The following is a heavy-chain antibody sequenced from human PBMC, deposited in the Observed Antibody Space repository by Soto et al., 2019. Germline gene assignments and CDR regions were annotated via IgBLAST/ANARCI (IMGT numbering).Heavy chain of an antibody. CDR2: IIPIFGTA. D-gene: IGHD5-12*01. J-gene: IGHJ6*02. CDR1: GGTFSSYA. V-gene: IGHV1-69*13. CDR3: AREYGGYDYATYGMDV. Sequence: TSVKVSCKASGGTFSSYAISWVRQAPGQGLEWMGGIIPIFGTANYAQKFQGRVTITADESTSTAYMELSSLRSEDTAVYYCAREYGGYDYATYGMDVWGQGTTVTVSS.